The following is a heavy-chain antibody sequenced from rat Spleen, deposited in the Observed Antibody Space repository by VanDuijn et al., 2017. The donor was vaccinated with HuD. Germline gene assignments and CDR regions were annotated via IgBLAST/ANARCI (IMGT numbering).Heavy chain of an antibody. CDR2: ITNTGGST. J-gene: IGHJ3*01. Sequence: EVQLVESGGGLVQPGRSLKLSCVASGFTFNNYWMTWIRQAPGKGLEWVASITNTGGSTYYPESVRGRFTISRDNAKSTLYLQMNSLRSEDTATYYCTSRWDGFVYWGQGTLVTVSS. D-gene: IGHD5-1*01. CDR1: GFTFNNYW. CDR3: TSRWDGFVY. V-gene: IGHV5-31*01.